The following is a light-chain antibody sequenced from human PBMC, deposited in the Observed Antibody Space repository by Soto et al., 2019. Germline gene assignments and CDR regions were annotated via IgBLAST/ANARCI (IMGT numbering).Light chain of an antibody. CDR1: QSVSSSY. CDR2: GAT. V-gene: IGKV3-20*01. CDR3: QQGNTWPWT. Sequence: MALTQSPGTQSLSPGERATLSCTASQSVSSSYLAWYQQRRGQDPRLAIYGATSRATGIPGRFGGSGSGTDFTLIISRLETEEFAFYHCQQGNTWPWTFGQGTKGDIK. J-gene: IGKJ1*01.